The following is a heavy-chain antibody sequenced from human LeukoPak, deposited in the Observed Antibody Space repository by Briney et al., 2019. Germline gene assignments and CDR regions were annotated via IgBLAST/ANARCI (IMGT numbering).Heavy chain of an antibody. V-gene: IGHV1-46*01. D-gene: IGHD6-19*01. CDR3: AREPSSGWYRALGLFDY. CDR1: GGTFSSYA. CDR2: INPSGGST. J-gene: IGHJ4*02. Sequence: ASVKVSCKASGGTFSSYAISWVRQAPGQGLEWMGIINPSGGSTSYAQRFQGRVTMTRDTSTSTVYMELSSLRSEDTAVYYCAREPSSGWYRALGLFDYWGQGTLVTVSS.